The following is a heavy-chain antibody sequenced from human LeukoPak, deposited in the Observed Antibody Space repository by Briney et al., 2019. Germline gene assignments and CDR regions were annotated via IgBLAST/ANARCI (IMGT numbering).Heavy chain of an antibody. D-gene: IGHD1-26*01. J-gene: IGHJ4*02. CDR3: AKGEGLDD. CDR2: ISYDGSNK. V-gene: IGHV3-30*18. CDR1: GFTFSNYD. Sequence: GGSLRLSCAASGFTFSNYDMHWVRQAPGKGLEWVAVISYDGSNKYYADSVKGRFTFSRDNSKNTLYLQMNSLRVEDTAVYYCAKGEGLDDWGQGTLVTVSS.